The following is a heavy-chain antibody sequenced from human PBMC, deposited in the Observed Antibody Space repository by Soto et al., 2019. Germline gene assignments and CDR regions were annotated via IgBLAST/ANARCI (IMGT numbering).Heavy chain of an antibody. CDR1: GFTFSSYA. CDR3: ARDLPLDDILTGYFDY. J-gene: IGHJ4*02. Sequence: GGSLRLSCAASGFTFSSYAMHWVRQDPGKGLEWVAVISYDGSNKYYADSVKGRFTISRDNSKNTLYLQVNSLRAEDTAVYYCARDLPLDDILTGYFDYWGQGTLVTVSS. V-gene: IGHV3-30-3*01. CDR2: ISYDGSNK. D-gene: IGHD3-9*01.